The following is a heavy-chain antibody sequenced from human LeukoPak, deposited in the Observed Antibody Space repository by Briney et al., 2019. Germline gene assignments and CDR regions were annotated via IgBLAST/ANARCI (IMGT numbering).Heavy chain of an antibody. CDR2: INPSGGST. Sequence: ASVKVSCKASGYSFTTYYIHWVRQAPGQGLEWMGVINPSGGSTSFAQKFQARLTMTTDTSTSTVYMELSGLSSEDTAVYYCARDAGTTGPIDYWGQGTLVTVSS. V-gene: IGHV1-46*01. CDR1: GYSFTTYY. D-gene: IGHD1-7*01. J-gene: IGHJ4*02. CDR3: ARDAGTTGPIDY.